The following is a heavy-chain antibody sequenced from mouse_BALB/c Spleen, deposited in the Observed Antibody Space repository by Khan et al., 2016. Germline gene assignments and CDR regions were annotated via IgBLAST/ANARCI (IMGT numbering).Heavy chain of an antibody. CDR2: ISNGGGST. J-gene: IGHJ4*01. Sequence: EVELVESGGGLVQPGGSLKLSCAASGFTFSSYIMSWVRQTPEKRLEWVAYISNGGGSTYYPDTVKGRFTISRDNAKNTLYLQMSSLKSEDTAMYYCARHGEIKEVRRAMDYWGQGTSVTVSS. CDR3: ARHGEIKEVRRAMDY. V-gene: IGHV5-12-2*01. D-gene: IGHD2-14*01. CDR1: GFTFSSYI.